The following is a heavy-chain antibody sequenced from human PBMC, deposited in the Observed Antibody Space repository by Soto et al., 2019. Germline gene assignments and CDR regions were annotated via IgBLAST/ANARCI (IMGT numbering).Heavy chain of an antibody. Sequence: QITLKESGPTLVKPTQTLTLTCTFSGFSLSTSGVGVAWIRQPPGKALEWLALIYWDDDKRYSPSQNSRPTITKDPSTNQRVRRMAHGDPTNPATDHFAYSIARPSNPRPWFDPWGQGTLVTVSS. J-gene: IGHJ5*02. V-gene: IGHV2-5*02. D-gene: IGHD4-4*01. CDR1: GFSLSTSGVG. CDR3: AYSIARPSNPRPWFDP. CDR2: IYWDDDK.